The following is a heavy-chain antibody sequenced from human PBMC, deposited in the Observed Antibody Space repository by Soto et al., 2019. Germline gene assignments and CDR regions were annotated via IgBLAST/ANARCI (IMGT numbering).Heavy chain of an antibody. CDR2: VSAGGDMT. CDR1: GFTFSSYA. D-gene: IGHD3-10*01. J-gene: IGHJ6*02. CDR3: ARGDRGGSGSPASYYYSGLDV. V-gene: IGHV3-23*01. Sequence: DVQVLESGGDLVQPGGSLRLSCAASGFTFSSYAMSWVRQAPGKELEWVSSVSAGGDMTYYSDSVKGRFTISRDNSNNALFLQMNSLRIEDTALYYCARGDRGGSGSPASYYYSGLDVWGQGTTVTVS.